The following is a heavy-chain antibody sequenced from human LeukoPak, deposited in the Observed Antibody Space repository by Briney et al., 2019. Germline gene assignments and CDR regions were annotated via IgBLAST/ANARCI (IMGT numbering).Heavy chain of an antibody. J-gene: IGHJ4*02. CDR2: IYHSGST. D-gene: IGHD5-12*01. V-gene: IGHV4-30-2*01. Sequence: PSQTLSLTCAVSGGSISSGGYSWSCIRQPPGKGLEWTGYIYHSGSTYYNPSLKRRVTISVDSSKNQFSLKLSSVAAADTAVYYCARVREGGDYNGPLDDWGQGTLVTVSS. CDR1: GGSISSGGYS. CDR3: ARVREGGDYNGPLDD.